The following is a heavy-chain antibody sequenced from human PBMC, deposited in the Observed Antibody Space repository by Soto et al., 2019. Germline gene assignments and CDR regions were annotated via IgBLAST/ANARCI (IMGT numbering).Heavy chain of an antibody. CDR2: ISGGGGGT. CDR3: AKDVHYDSSGGLDS. J-gene: IGHJ4*02. Sequence: EVRLLESGGGLEQPGGSLRLSCVISGFTFDNYAMSWVRQAPGKGLEWVSAISGGGGGTYYADSVRGRFIISRDNSKNTVYLQVNGLRTEDTAVYYSAKDVHYDSSGGLDSWGQGTLVTVSS. CDR1: GFTFDNYA. D-gene: IGHD3-22*01. V-gene: IGHV3-23*01.